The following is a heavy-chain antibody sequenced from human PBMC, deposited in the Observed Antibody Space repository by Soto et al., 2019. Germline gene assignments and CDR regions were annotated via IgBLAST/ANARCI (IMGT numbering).Heavy chain of an antibody. D-gene: IGHD3-9*01. J-gene: IGHJ6*02. V-gene: IGHV3-9*01. Sequence: GGSLRLSCAASGFTFDDYAMHWVRQAPGKGLEWVSGISWNSGSIGYADSVKGRFTISRDNAKNSLYLQMNSLRAEDTALYYCAKDIHAGILPSYGMDVWGQGTTVTVSS. CDR2: ISWNSGSI. CDR1: GFTFDDYA. CDR3: AKDIHAGILPSYGMDV.